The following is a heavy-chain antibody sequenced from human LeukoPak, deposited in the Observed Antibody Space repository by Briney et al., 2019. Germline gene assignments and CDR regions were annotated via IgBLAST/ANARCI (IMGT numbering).Heavy chain of an antibody. J-gene: IGHJ4*02. CDR1: GFTFSKYW. Sequence: GGSLRLSCAASGFTFSKYWMLWVRQAPGKGLESVSRINTDGTVTTYADSVKGRFTISRDNSKNTLYLQMNSLRAEDTALYYCAKDGLYYDGSEHVYYFDSWGQGTLVTVSS. V-gene: IGHV3-74*01. D-gene: IGHD3-22*01. CDR3: AKDGLYYDGSEHVYYFDS. CDR2: INTDGTVT.